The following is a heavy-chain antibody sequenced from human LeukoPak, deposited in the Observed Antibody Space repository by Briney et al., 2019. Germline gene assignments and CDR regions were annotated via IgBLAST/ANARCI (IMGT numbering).Heavy chain of an antibody. V-gene: IGHV4-34*01. D-gene: IGHD3-10*01. J-gene: IGHJ4*02. Sequence: PSETLSLTCAVSGGSLSGFYWSWIRQPPGKGLEWIGDINHSGSTNYNPSLKSRVTISVDTSKKQFSLKPSSVTAADTAVYFWARGPLTYYYASGSYYSNWGQGTLVTVSS. CDR2: INHSGST. CDR3: ARGPLTYYYASGSYYSN. CDR1: GGSLSGFY.